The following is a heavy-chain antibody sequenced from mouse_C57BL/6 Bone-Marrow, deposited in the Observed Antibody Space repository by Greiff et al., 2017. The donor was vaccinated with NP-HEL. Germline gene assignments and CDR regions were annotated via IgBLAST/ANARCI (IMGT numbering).Heavy chain of an antibody. Sequence: QVQLKESGPELVKPGASVKISCKASGYTFTDYYINWVKQRPGQGLEWIGWIFPGSGSTYYNEKFKGKATLTVDKSSSTAYMLLSSLTSEDSAVYFCARGGFITTPWFADWGQGTLVTVSA. D-gene: IGHD1-1*01. CDR1: GYTFTDYY. V-gene: IGHV1-75*01. CDR2: IFPGSGST. J-gene: IGHJ3*01. CDR3: ARGGFITTPWFAD.